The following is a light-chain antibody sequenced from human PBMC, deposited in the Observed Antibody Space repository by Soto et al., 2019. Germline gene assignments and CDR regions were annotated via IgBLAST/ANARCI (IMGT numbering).Light chain of an antibody. CDR2: GAT. CDR3: QQRSNWPPIT. CDR1: QTVRDN. V-gene: IGKV3D-15*01. Sequence: EVVMTQSPATLSVSPGERATLSCRASQTVRDNLGWYQQKPGQPPRLLIYGATTRATGIPARFSGSGSGTEFTLTISSLEPEDFAVYYCQQRSNWPPITFGQGTRLEI. J-gene: IGKJ5*01.